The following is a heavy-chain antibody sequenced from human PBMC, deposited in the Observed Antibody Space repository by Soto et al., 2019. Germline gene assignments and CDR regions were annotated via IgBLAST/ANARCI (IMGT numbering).Heavy chain of an antibody. V-gene: IGHV4-4*02. J-gene: IGHJ4*02. CDR1: GGSISSSNW. CDR2: IYHSGST. Sequence: SETLSLTCAVSGGSISSSNWWSWVRQPPGKGLEWIGEIYHSGSTNYNPSLKSRVTISVDKSKNQFSLKLGSVTAADTAVYYCASRREWFGELLYGSFDYWGQGTLVTVSS. CDR3: ASRREWFGELLYGSFDY. D-gene: IGHD3-10*01.